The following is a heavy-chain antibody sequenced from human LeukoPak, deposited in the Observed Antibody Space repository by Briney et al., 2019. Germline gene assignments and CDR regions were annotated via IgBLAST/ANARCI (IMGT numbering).Heavy chain of an antibody. V-gene: IGHV3-73*01. Sequence: GGSLKLSCAASGFTLSGSAMHWVRQASGKGLEWVGRIRSKANNYATARAASVKGRFTISGDDSKNTAYLQMNSLKIEDTAVYYCTRSPDYYGSGSGDAFDIWGQGTMVTLSS. CDR3: TRSPDYYGSGSGDAFDI. D-gene: IGHD3-10*01. CDR2: IRSKANNYAT. CDR1: GFTLSGSA. J-gene: IGHJ3*02.